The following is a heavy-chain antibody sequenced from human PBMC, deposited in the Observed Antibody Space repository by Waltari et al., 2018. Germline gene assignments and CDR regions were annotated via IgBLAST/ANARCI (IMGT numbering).Heavy chain of an antibody. CDR2: VSSTGGA. CDR3: AREDLAVRKTGGFDY. V-gene: IGHV4-61*02. CDR1: GDSISSADYY. D-gene: IGHD6-19*01. Sequence: QVLLQESAPGLMQASQTLSLTCTVSGDSISSADYYWSWIRRPAGKEMQWIGRVSSTGGANYDPPLKRRATISVDSSKNQFSLSLTSVTAADTATYYCAREDLAVRKTGGFDYWGQGVLVSVSS. J-gene: IGHJ4*02.